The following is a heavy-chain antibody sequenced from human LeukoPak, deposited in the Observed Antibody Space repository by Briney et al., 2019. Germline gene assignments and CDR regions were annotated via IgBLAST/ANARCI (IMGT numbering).Heavy chain of an antibody. CDR3: ARGDLRPGIAAAGDFDY. Sequence: RGASVKVSCKASGGTFSSYAISWVRQAPGQGLEWMGGIIPIFGTANYAQKFQGRVTITADESTSTAYMELSSLRSEDTAVYYCARGDLRPGIAAAGDFDYWGQGTLVTVSS. CDR2: IIPIFGTA. CDR1: GGTFSSYA. J-gene: IGHJ4*02. V-gene: IGHV1-69*01. D-gene: IGHD6-13*01.